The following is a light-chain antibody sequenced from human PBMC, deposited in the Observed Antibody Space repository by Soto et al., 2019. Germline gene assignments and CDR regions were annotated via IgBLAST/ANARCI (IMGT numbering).Light chain of an antibody. V-gene: IGLV4-60*02. CDR3: ETWYSNTHKV. CDR2: LDRSGSY. Sequence: QLVLTQSSSASASLGSSVKLTCILSSGHSTYIIAWHQQQPGKATRLLMTLDRSGSYNRGSGVPDLFSGSSSGADRYLTFSLLQFEDEGDYYCETWYSNTHKVFGGGTKLTVL. J-gene: IGLJ3*02. CDR1: SGHSTYI.